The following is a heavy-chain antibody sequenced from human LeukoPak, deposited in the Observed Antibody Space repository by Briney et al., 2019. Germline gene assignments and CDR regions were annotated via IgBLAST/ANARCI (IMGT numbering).Heavy chain of an antibody. Sequence: GGSLRLSCAASGFTFSSSAMSWVRQAPGKGLEWVSTISDSGGSTYYVDSVKGRFTISRDNSKNTLYLQMNSLRAEDTAVYYCAKDRLMGSSWYYLDYWGQGTLVTVSS. D-gene: IGHD6-13*01. CDR1: GFTFSSSA. V-gene: IGHV3-23*01. CDR2: ISDSGGST. CDR3: AKDRLMGSSWYYLDY. J-gene: IGHJ4*02.